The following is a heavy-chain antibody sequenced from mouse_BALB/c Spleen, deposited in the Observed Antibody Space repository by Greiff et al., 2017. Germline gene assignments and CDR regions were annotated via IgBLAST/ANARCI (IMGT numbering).Heavy chain of an antibody. CDR1: GYTFTSYY. CDR3: TARGLYYFDY. J-gene: IGHJ2*01. Sequence: QVQLQQSGAELVKPGASVKLSCKASGYTFTSYYMYWVKQRPGQGLEWIGEINPSNGGTNYNEKFNNKATLTVDKSSSTAYMQLSSLTSGDSAVYYCTARGLYYFDYWGQGTTLTVSS. CDR2: INPSNGGT. D-gene: IGHD1-2*01. V-gene: IGHV1-53*01.